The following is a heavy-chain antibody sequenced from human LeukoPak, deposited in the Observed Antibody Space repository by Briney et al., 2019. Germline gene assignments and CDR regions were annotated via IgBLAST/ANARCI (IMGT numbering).Heavy chain of an antibody. CDR3: ARGRVVPAAPTFDY. CDR2: ISSNGGST. Sequence: PGGSLRLSCAASGFTFSSYAMHWVRQAPGKGREYVSAISSNGGSTYYANSVKGRFTISRDNSKNTLYLQMGSLRAEDMAVYYCARGRVVPAAPTFDYWGQGTLVTVSS. CDR1: GFTFSSYA. D-gene: IGHD2-2*01. J-gene: IGHJ4*02. V-gene: IGHV3-64*01.